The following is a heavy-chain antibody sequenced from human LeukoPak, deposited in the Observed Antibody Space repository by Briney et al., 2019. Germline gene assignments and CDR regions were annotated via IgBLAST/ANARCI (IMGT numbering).Heavy chain of an antibody. J-gene: IGHJ4*02. CDR1: GSSFTYYW. Sequence: GESLKISLKGSGSSFTYYWIGLVREPPGQGLECRGISYPYDSDTRPNPTFHGKGAISADKSISTAYLQRSSLGAADNAAYYCGRRRGSTMPSHFDYWGQGTLVTVSS. CDR3: GRRRGSTMPSHFDY. CDR2: SYPYDSDT. D-gene: IGHD5/OR15-5a*01. V-gene: IGHV5-51*01.